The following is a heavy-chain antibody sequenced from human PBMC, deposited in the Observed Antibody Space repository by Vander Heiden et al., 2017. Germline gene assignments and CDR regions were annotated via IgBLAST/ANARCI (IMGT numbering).Heavy chain of an antibody. J-gene: IGHJ4*02. D-gene: IGHD6-13*01. CDR3: ARDRGSSSFVFDY. CDR2: ISDDGSNK. V-gene: IGHV3-30-3*01. CDR1: GSTFSSYA. Sequence: QVQLVESGGGVVQPGRFLGLSRAASGSTFSSYAMHWVRQAPGKGLEWVAVISDDGSNKYYADSVKGRFTISRDNSKNTLYLQMNSLRAEDTAVYYCARDRGSSSFVFDYWGQGTLVTVSS.